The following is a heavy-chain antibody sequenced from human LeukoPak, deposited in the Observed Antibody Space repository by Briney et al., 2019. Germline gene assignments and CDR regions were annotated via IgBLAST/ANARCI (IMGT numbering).Heavy chain of an antibody. V-gene: IGHV3-7*01. CDR2: IQQHGSET. J-gene: IGHJ6*02. CDR3: GGIDVDYYYGMDV. CDR1: GFTFSNYW. Sequence: GGSLRLSCEGSGFTFSNYWMSWVRQAPGKGLEWVANIQQHGSETYYGDSVKGRFTISRDNAKNSLYLQMNSLRAEDTAVYYCGGIDVDYYYGMDVWGQGTTVTVSS. D-gene: IGHD3-16*01.